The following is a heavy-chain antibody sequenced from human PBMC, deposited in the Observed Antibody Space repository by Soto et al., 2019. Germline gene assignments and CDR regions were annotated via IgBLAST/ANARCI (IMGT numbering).Heavy chain of an antibody. CDR2: IWYDGSNK. J-gene: IGHJ4*02. CDR3: ARDTMRGSTIFGVVID. V-gene: IGHV3-33*01. D-gene: IGHD3-3*01. Sequence: HPGGSLRLSCAASGFTFSSYGMHWVRQAPGKGLEWVAVIWYDGSNKYYADSVKGRFTISRDNSKNTLYLQMNSLRAEDTAVYYSARDTMRGSTIFGVVIDWGKGTLVTVSS. CDR1: GFTFSSYG.